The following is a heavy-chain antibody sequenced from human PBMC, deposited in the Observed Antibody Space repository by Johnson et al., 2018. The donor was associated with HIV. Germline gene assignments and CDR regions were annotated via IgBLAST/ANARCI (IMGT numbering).Heavy chain of an antibody. CDR3: ARSATGTTADAFDI. CDR1: GFSVSSNY. V-gene: IGHV3-7*01. Sequence: VQLVESWGGLVQPGGSLRLSCAASGFSVSSNYMGWVRQAPGKGLEWVANIKQDGSEKYYVDSVKGRFTISRDNAKNSLYLQMNSLRAEDTAVYYCARSATGTTADAFDIWGQRTIVTVSS. CDR2: IKQDGSEK. D-gene: IGHD1-7*01. J-gene: IGHJ3*02.